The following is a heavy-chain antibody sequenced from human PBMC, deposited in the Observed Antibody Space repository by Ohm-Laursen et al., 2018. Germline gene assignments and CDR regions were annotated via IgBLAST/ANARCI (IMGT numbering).Heavy chain of an antibody. CDR2: ISYDGSNK. V-gene: IGHV3-30*18. CDR1: GFTFSSYG. D-gene: IGHD1-26*01. CDR3: AKETGVGSYPDY. J-gene: IGHJ4*02. Sequence: SSLRLSCAASGFTFSSYGMHWVRQAPGKGLEWVAVISYDGSNKYYADSVKGRFTISRDNSKNTLYLQMNSLRAEDTAVYYCAKETGVGSYPDYWGQGTLVTVSS.